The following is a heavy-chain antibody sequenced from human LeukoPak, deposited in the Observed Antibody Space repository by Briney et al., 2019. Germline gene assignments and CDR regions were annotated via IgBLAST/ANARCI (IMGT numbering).Heavy chain of an antibody. J-gene: IGHJ4*02. CDR1: GYTFTGYY. V-gene: IGHV1-8*02. D-gene: IGHD1-26*01. CDR2: MNPNSGNT. CDR3: ARSSVGARRRIDY. Sequence: ASVKVSCKASGYTFTGYYMHWVRQATGQGLEWMGWMNPNSGNTGYAQKFQGRVTMTRSASINTAYMELSSLTSDDTAVYYCARSSVGARRRIDYWGQGTLVTVSS.